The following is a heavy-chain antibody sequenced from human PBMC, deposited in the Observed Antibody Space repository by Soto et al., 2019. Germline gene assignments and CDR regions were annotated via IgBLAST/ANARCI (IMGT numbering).Heavy chain of an antibody. CDR3: ARHPPYGDYEGGFDY. J-gene: IGHJ4*02. V-gene: IGHV1-69*02. D-gene: IGHD4-17*01. CDR1: GGTFSSYT. Sequence: QVQLVQSGAEVKKPGSSVKVSCKASGGTFSSYTISWVRQAPGQGLEWMGRIIPILGIANYAQKFQGRVTITADKSTSTAYMELSSLRSEDTAVYYCARHPPYGDYEGGFDYWGQGTLVTVSS. CDR2: IIPILGIA.